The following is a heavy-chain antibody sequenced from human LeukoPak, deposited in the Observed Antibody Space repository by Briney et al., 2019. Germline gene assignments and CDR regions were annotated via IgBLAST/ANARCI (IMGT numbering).Heavy chain of an antibody. J-gene: IGHJ4*02. CDR1: GGSISSGDYY. V-gene: IGHV4-30-4*08. CDR3: ARSAQMMTTVTTSGGIFDY. CDR2: ICYSGST. D-gene: IGHD4-17*01. Sequence: SQTLSLTCTVSGGSISSGDYYWRWIRQPPGKGLEWIGYICYSGSTYYNPDLKSRVTISVDTSKNQSSLKLSSVTAVDTAVYYCARSAQMMTTVTTSGGIFDYWGQGTLVTVSS.